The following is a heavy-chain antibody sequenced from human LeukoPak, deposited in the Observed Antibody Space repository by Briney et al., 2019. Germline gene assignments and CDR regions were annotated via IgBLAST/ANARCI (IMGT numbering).Heavy chain of an antibody. V-gene: IGHV3-7*01. D-gene: IGHD3-9*01. CDR2: IKQDGSEK. Sequence: GGSLSLSCAASGFTFSSYWMSWVRQAPGKVREWVANIKQDGSEKYYVDSVKGRFTISRDNAKNSLYLQMNSLRAEDTAVYYCARDRGYFDWLSLSNWFDPWGQGTLVTVSS. CDR1: GFTFSSYW. J-gene: IGHJ5*02. CDR3: ARDRGYFDWLSLSNWFDP.